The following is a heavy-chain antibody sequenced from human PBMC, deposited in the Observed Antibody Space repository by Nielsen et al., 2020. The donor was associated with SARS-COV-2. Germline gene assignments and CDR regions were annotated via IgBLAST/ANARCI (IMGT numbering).Heavy chain of an antibody. CDR3: VREMSGHLGGHYYFGLDL. D-gene: IGHD3-3*01. Sequence: GESLKISCAASGFTFSGSDLHWVRQSPGKGLEWVSAIGTGGDTYYSDSVKGRFIISRENAKNSLFLQLNSLRAGDTAVYYCVREMSGHLGGHYYFGLDLWGQGTTVTVSS. CDR2: IGTGGDT. J-gene: IGHJ6*02. CDR1: GFTFSGSD. V-gene: IGHV3-13*04.